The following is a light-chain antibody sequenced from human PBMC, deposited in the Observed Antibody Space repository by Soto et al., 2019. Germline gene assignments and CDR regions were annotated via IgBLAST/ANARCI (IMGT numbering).Light chain of an antibody. CDR3: HTYNSYSLHT. J-gene: IGKJ2*01. V-gene: IGKV1-5*01. CDR2: DAS. CDR1: QSVSRR. Sequence: DIQMTQSPSTLSASVGDRITITCRASQSVSRRLAWFQQKPGKAPKLLIYDASSLESGVPSRFSGRGSGTVFTLTLSSLQPDDCATYYCHTYNSYSLHTFGQGTKLEIK.